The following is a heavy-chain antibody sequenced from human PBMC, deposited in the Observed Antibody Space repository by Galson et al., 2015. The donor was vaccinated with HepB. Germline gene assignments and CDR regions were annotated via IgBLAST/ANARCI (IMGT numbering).Heavy chain of an antibody. CDR2: INTKSGAT. Sequence: SVKVSCKASGYTFTDYYIHWVRQAPGQGLEWMGWINTKSGATIFARKFKGRVTMTRDTSLSIAYMELNSLTSGDSAMYYCARGRDQLPTFYYYYYMDVWGKGTTFTVAS. CDR3: ARGRDQLPTFYYYYYMDV. V-gene: IGHV1-2*02. J-gene: IGHJ6*03. D-gene: IGHD2-2*01. CDR1: GYTFTDYY.